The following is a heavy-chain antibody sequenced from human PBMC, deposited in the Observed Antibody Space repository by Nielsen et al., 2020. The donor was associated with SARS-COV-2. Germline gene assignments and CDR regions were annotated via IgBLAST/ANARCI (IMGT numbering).Heavy chain of an antibody. CDR3: ARDKSSSSSRTNYYYYGMDV. Sequence: GGSLRLSCAASGFTFSSYSMNWIRQAPGKGLEWVSYISSSSSYTNYADSVKGRFTISRDNAKNSLYLQMNSLRAEDTAVYYCARDKSSSSSRTNYYYYGMDVWGQGTTVTVSS. CDR1: GFTFSSYS. V-gene: IGHV3-21*05. J-gene: IGHJ6*02. CDR2: ISSSSSYT. D-gene: IGHD6-6*01.